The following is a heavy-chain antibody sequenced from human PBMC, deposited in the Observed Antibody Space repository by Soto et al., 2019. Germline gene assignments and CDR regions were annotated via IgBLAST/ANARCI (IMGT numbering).Heavy chain of an antibody. Sequence: PSETLSLTCTVTDGSISSDYMNWIRQSPGKGLEWIGGTTKHNPSLESRVTISVDTSKNQFSLKVGSVTAADTAVYYCASSSLYGMDVWGQGTTVTVSS. CDR2: GTT. CDR3: ASSSLYGMDV. V-gene: IGHV4-4*09. J-gene: IGHJ6*02. CDR1: DGSISSDY.